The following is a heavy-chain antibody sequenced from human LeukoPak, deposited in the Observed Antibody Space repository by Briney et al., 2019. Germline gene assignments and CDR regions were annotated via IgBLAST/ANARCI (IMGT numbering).Heavy chain of an antibody. CDR1: GYSIGSRNW. CDR3: ARYGGDSDWYCDL. D-gene: IGHD4-23*01. V-gene: IGHV4-28*01. CDR2: IYYSGKT. J-gene: IGHJ2*01. Sequence: SETLSLTCAVSGYSIGSRNWWDWIRQPPGKRLGGIGYIYYSGKTYYRPSLKSRVTMSIDTSQNQFSLKLSSVTAMDTAVYFCARYGGDSDWYCDLWARGTLVSVSS.